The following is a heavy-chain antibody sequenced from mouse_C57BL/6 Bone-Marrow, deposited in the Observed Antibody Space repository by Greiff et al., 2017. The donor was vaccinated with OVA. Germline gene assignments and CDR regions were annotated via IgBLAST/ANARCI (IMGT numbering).Heavy chain of an antibody. J-gene: IGHJ3*01. CDR1: GYTFTDYY. CDR2: INPNNGGT. V-gene: IGHV1-26*01. CDR3: ARRPLAYYSNYVFAY. Sequence: EVMLQQSGPELVKPGASVKISCKASGYTFTDYYMNWVKQSHGKSLEWIGDINPNNGGTSYNQKFKGKATLTVDKSSSTAYMELRSLTSEDSAVYYCARRPLAYYSNYVFAYWGQGTLVTVSA. D-gene: IGHD2-5*01.